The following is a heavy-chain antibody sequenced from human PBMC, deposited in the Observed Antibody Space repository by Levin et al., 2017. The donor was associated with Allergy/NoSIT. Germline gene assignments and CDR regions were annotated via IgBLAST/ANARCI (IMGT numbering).Heavy chain of an antibody. CDR1: GFSLTTSGMC. J-gene: IGHJ4*02. CDR2: IDWDDDK. Sequence: ASGPTLVKPTQTLTLTCTFSGFSLTTSGMCVSWIRQPPGKALEWLALIDWDDDKYYSTFLKTRLTISRDTSRNQVVLTVTNVDPVDTATYYCARMSAISNTWFAGFDSWGQGTLVTVSS. V-gene: IGHV2-70*01. CDR3: ARMSAISNTWFAGFDS. D-gene: IGHD6-13*01.